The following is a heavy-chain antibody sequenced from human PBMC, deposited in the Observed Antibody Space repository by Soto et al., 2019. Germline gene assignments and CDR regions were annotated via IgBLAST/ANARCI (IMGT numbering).Heavy chain of an antibody. Sequence: GGSLRLSCTASGFTFGDYAMSWFRQAPGKGLEWVGFIRSKAYGGTTEYAASVKGRFTISRDDSKSIAYLQMNSLKTEDTAVYYCTRVPSSSWYRSLPNWFDPWGQGTLVTVSS. CDR1: GFTFGDYA. V-gene: IGHV3-49*03. CDR2: IRSKAYGGTT. D-gene: IGHD6-13*01. J-gene: IGHJ5*02. CDR3: TRVPSSSWYRSLPNWFDP.